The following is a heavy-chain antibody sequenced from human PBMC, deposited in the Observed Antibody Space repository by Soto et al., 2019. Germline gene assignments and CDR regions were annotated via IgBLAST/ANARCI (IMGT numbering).Heavy chain of an antibody. V-gene: IGHV3-7*01. D-gene: IGHD3-16*01. CDR1: GFSFADNY. CDR3: ALEVWYELES. J-gene: IGHJ4*02. Sequence: GGSLRLSCAASGFSFADNYMSWIRQAPGKGLEGVAKINPAGSQAYYVDSFRGRFTMSRDNAKNSLDLQMDSLRADDTAVYYCALEVWYELESWGRGTLVTVSS. CDR2: INPAGSQA.